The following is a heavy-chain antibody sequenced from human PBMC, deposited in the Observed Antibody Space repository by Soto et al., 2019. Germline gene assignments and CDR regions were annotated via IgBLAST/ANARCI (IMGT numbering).Heavy chain of an antibody. CDR2: IIPILGIA. CDR3: AGRGFEDIVVVVANDAFDI. J-gene: IGHJ3*02. Sequence: SVKVSCKASGGTFSSYTISWVRQAPGQGLEWMGRIIPILGIANYAQKVQGRVTITADKSTSTAYMELSSLRSEDTAVYYCAGRGFEDIVVVVANDAFDIWGQGTMVTVSS. CDR1: GGTFSSYT. D-gene: IGHD2-15*01. V-gene: IGHV1-69*02.